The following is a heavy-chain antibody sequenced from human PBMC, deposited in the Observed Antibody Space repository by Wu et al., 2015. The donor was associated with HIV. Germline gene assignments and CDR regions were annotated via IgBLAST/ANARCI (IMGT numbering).Heavy chain of an antibody. CDR3: ARDQQLDYYYYYMDV. D-gene: IGHD6-13*01. V-gene: IGHV1-2*02. CDR2: INPNSGGT. Sequence: QVQLVQSGAEVKKPGASVKVSCKASGYTFTGYYMHWVRQAPGQGLEWMGWINPNSGGTNYAQKFQGRVTMTRDTSISTAYMELSRLRSDDTAVYYCARDQQLDYYYYYMDVWGKGTTVTVSS. J-gene: IGHJ6*03. CDR1: GYTFTGYY.